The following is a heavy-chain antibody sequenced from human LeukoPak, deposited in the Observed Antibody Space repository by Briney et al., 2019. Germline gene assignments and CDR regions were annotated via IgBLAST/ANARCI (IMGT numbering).Heavy chain of an antibody. J-gene: IGHJ4*02. CDR1: GGSISTYY. CDR2: IFYNGGT. D-gene: IGHD6-19*01. CDR3: ARSSLIAVAGYYFDY. V-gene: IGHV4-59*01. Sequence: PSETLSLTCTVSGGSISTYYWSWIRQPPGKGLEWIGYIFYNGGTIYNPSLKSRVTISVDTSKNQFSLKVSSVTAADTAVYYCARSSLIAVAGYYFDYWGQGTLVTVSS.